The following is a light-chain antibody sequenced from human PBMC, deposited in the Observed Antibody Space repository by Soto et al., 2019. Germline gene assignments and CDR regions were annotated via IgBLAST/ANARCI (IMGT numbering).Light chain of an antibody. Sequence: DIQRTQSASSLSASIGNSVIITCRASQDIGTYLNWYQHKPGKAPKHLIYAASSLQTGVPSRFTGSGSGTEFTLTIDSLQTEDFATYYCQQSYTTPRITFGQGTRLEIK. J-gene: IGKJ5*01. V-gene: IGKV1-39*01. CDR2: AAS. CDR3: QQSYTTPRIT. CDR1: QDIGTY.